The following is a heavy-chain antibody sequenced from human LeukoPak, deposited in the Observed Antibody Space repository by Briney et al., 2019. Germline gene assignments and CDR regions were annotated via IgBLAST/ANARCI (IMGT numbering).Heavy chain of an antibody. CDR2: IKQDGSEK. J-gene: IGHJ6*02. V-gene: IGHV3-7*01. CDR3: ASETAAPGTSFYFGMDV. D-gene: IGHD6-13*01. CDR1: GFTFSIYW. Sequence: GGSLRLSCAASGFTFSIYWMAWVRQAPGKGLEWVANIKQDGSEKYYVGTVKGRFTISRDNAKNSLYLQMNSLRAEDTAVYFCASETAAPGTSFYFGMDVWGQGTTVTVSS.